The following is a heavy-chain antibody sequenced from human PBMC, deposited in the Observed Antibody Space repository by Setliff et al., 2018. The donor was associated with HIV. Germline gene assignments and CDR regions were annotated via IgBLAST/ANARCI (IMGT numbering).Heavy chain of an antibody. CDR1: GFMFGVDW. D-gene: IGHD6-19*01. CDR3: AKTPSSGWYSLYLDY. J-gene: IGHJ4*02. V-gene: IGHV3-7*01. Sequence: LSLTCAASGFMFGVDWMSWVRQTPGKGLEWVASVTPDGSNKYYADSVKGRFTISRDNSENTLYLQMNSLRAEDTAVYYCAKTPSSGWYSLYLDYWGQGTLVTVSS. CDR2: VTPDGSNK.